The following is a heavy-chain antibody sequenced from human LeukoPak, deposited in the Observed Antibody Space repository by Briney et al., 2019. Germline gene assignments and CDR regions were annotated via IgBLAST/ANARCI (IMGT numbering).Heavy chain of an antibody. CDR1: GYTFTSYG. Sequence: ASVKVSCKASGYTFTSYGISWVRQAPGQGLEWMGWISAYNGNTNYAQKLQGRVTMTTDTSTSTAYMELRSLRSDDTAVYYCARVKGYYYDSSGYEDYWGQGTLVTVSS. J-gene: IGHJ4*02. V-gene: IGHV1-18*01. D-gene: IGHD3-22*01. CDR3: ARVKGYYYDSSGYEDY. CDR2: ISAYNGNT.